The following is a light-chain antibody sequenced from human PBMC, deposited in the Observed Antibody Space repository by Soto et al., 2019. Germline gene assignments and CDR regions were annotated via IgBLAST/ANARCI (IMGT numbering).Light chain of an antibody. CDR1: SSNIGSTS. V-gene: IGLV1-44*01. CDR2: FND. Sequence: QSVLTQPPSISGTPGQGVVISCSGGSSNIGSTSVNWYQQLPGTAPRLLIYFNDKRPSGVPDRFAGSKSGTSASLVISGLQSEDGADYYCSAWDYRLNGPVLGGGTKVTVL. CDR3: SAWDYRLNGPV. J-gene: IGLJ2*01.